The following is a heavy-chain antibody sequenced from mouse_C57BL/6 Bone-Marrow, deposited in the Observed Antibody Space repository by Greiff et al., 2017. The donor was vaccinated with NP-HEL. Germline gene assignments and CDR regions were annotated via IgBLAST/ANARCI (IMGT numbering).Heavy chain of an antibody. J-gene: IGHJ2*01. CDR1: GYAFSSSW. CDR2: IYPGDGDT. V-gene: IGHV1-82*01. CDR3: ARRSSGPYFDY. D-gene: IGHD3-2*02. Sequence: VQLQQSGPELVKPGASVKISCKASGYAFSSSWMNWVKQRPGKGLEWIGRIYPGDGDTNYNGKFKGKATLTADKSSSTAYMQLSSLTSEDSAVYFCARRSSGPYFDYWGQGTTLTVSS.